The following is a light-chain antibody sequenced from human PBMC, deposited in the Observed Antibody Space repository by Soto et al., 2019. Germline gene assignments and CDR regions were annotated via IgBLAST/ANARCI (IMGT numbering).Light chain of an antibody. J-gene: IGKJ1*01. V-gene: IGKV1D-12*01. CDR3: QQANSFPRT. CDR1: QAISTW. Sequence: DIQMTQSPSSVSASVGDRVTITCRASQAISTWLAWYQQKPGKAPKLLIYAASNLQTGVPSRFSGSGSGTDFTLTISSLQPEDFATYYCQQANSFPRTFGQGSKVEIK. CDR2: AAS.